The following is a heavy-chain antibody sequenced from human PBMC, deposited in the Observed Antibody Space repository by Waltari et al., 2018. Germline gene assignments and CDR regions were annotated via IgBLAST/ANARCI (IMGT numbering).Heavy chain of an antibody. CDR3: ATFAVRIWAFDY. CDR2: INHSGNS. V-gene: IGHV4-34*01. J-gene: IGHJ4*02. Sequence: QVQLQQWGPGLLKPLKPLSLTCAAKGGGFSDYYWSWITQPPGKGLAWIGEINHSGNSNYSPSLMSRITMSVDTSKNQFSLRLSSVTAADTAVYYCATFAVRIWAFDYWGQGSVVTVSS. CDR1: GGGFSDYY. D-gene: IGHD3-16*01.